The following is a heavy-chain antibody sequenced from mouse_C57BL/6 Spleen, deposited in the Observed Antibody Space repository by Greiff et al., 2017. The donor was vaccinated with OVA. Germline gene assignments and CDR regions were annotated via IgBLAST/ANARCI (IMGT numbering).Heavy chain of an antibody. V-gene: IGHV1-53*01. J-gene: IGHJ3*01. Sequence: QVHVKQPGTELVKPGASVKLSCKASGYTFTSYWMHWVKQRPGQGLEWIGNINPSNGGTNYNEKFKSKATLTVDKSSSTAYMQLSSLTSEDSAVYYCAREGGLRQGPWFAYWGQGTLVTVSA. CDR1: GYTFTSYW. CDR2: INPSNGGT. CDR3: AREGGLRQGPWFAY. D-gene: IGHD2-4*01.